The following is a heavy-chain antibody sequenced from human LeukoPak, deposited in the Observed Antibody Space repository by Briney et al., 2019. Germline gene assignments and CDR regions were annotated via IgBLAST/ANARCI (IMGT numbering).Heavy chain of an antibody. Sequence: KTSETLSLTCTVSGASFSSSTYYWGWIRQPPGKGLEWIGSISYSGSTYYSPSLKSRVTMSVDTSKTQFSLKLSSVTAADTAVYYCARHAGGIAAAGTRPFDYWGQGTLVTVSS. CDR2: ISYSGST. CDR1: GASFSSSTYY. V-gene: IGHV4-39*01. J-gene: IGHJ4*02. D-gene: IGHD6-13*01. CDR3: ARHAGGIAAAGTRPFDY.